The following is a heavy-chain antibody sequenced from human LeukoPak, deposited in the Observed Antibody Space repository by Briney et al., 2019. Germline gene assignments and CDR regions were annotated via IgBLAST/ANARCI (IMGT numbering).Heavy chain of an antibody. CDR1: GFTFTTYA. CDR3: AAVDVDTAFP. Sequence: GGSLRLSCAASGFTFTTYAMSWVRQAPGKGLEWVSSISSSSSYIYYADSVKGRFTISRDNAKNSLYLQMNSLRAEDTAVYYCAAVDVDTAFPWGQGTLVTVSS. J-gene: IGHJ5*02. V-gene: IGHV3-21*01. CDR2: ISSSSSYI. D-gene: IGHD5-18*01.